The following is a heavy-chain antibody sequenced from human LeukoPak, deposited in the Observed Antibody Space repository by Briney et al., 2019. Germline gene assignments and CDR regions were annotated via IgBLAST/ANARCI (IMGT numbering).Heavy chain of an antibody. D-gene: IGHD3-10*01. V-gene: IGHV4-34*01. CDR1: GGSFSGYY. CDR3: ARETTMVPGDY. Sequence: PSETLSLTCAVYGGSFSGYYWSWIRQPPGKGLEWIGEINHSGSTNYNPSLKSRVTISVDTSKNQFSLKLSSVTAADTAVYYCARETTMVPGDYWGQGTLVTVSS. CDR2: INHSGST. J-gene: IGHJ4*02.